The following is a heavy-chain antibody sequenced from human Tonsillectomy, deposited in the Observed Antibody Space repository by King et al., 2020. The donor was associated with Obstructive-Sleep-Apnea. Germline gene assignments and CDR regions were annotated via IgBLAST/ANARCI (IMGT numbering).Heavy chain of an antibody. CDR3: AKQNLRDGHRNGRYDY. CDR1: GFSFSSYP. Sequence: VQLVESGGGLVQPGGSLRLSCAASGFSFSSYPMSWVRQAPGKGLEWVSIISGSGSSTYYADSVKGRFTISRDNFKNTFYLQMNSLRAEDTAVYYCAKQNLRDGHRNGRYDYWGQGTLVTVS. V-gene: IGHV3-23*04. J-gene: IGHJ4*02. CDR2: ISGSGSST. D-gene: IGHD5-24*01.